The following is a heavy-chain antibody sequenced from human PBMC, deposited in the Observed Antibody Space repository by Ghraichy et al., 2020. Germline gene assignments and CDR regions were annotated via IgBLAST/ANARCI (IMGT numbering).Heavy chain of an antibody. D-gene: IGHD3-22*01. Sequence: GGSLRLSCVASGFTFSSYGMAWVRQAPGKGLEWVANIKQDESEKYYVDSVKGRFTISRDNAENSLYLQMNSLRAEDTAVYYCAKTGGVNYYDSSGYLNYWGQRTLVTVSS. CDR1: GFTFSSYG. V-gene: IGHV3-7*03. J-gene: IGHJ4*02. CDR3: AKTGGVNYYDSSGYLNY. CDR2: IKQDESEK.